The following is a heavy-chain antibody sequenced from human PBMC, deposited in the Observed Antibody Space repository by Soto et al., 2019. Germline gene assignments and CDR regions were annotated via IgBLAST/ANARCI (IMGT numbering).Heavy chain of an antibody. Sequence: EVQLVESGGGLVQPGGSLRLSCAASGFTFSSYWMHWVRQAPGKGLVWVSRINSDGSSTSYADSVKGRFTISRDNAKNTLYLKMNSLRAEDTAVYYCARAGLGCSGGSCYSWGAFDIWGQGTMVTVSS. V-gene: IGHV3-74*01. CDR3: ARAGLGCSGGSCYSWGAFDI. CDR2: INSDGSST. CDR1: GFTFSSYW. D-gene: IGHD2-15*01. J-gene: IGHJ3*02.